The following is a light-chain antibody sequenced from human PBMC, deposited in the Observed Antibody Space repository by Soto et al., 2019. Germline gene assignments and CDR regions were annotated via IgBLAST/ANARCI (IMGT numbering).Light chain of an antibody. J-gene: IGKJ1*01. CDR2: AAS. V-gene: IGKV3-20*01. CDR1: QSVGRNY. Sequence: EIVLTQFPGTLSLSPGERATLSCRASQSVGRNYVAWYQQKPHQAPRVIIYAASNRASGVPDRFSGSGSGSDVTLTISRLEREDFGVYYCQQYGTSPWAFGQGTKGEIK. CDR3: QQYGTSPWA.